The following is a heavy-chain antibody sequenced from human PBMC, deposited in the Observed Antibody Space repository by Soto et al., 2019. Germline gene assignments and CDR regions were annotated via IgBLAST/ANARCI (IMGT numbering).Heavy chain of an antibody. J-gene: IGHJ6*02. CDR1: GFTFSSYW. CDR2: INGDGSST. V-gene: IGHV3-74*01. D-gene: IGHD1-26*01. Sequence: GGSLRLSCAASGFTFSSYWMHRVRQAPGKGLVWVSRINGDGSSTSYADSVKGRFTISRDNAKNTLYLQMNSLRAEDTAVYYCARDIEWELRLGMDIWGQGTTVTVSS. CDR3: ARDIEWELRLGMDI.